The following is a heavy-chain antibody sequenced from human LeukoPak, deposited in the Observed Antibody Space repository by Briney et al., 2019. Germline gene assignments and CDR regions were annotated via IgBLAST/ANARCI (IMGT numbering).Heavy chain of an antibody. D-gene: IGHD3-22*01. V-gene: IGHV2-5*02. CDR2: IYYDDDK. Sequence: SGPTLVKPTQTLTLTCTFSGFSLIDYRVGVGWIRQPPGKALEWLALIYYDDDKRYNPSLKSRLTIAKDTSKNQVVLTMTNMDPVDTATYFCAHSFGFYGYFRGYLHWGQETLVTVSS. J-gene: IGHJ4*02. CDR1: GFSLIDYRVG. CDR3: AHSFGFYGYFRGYLH.